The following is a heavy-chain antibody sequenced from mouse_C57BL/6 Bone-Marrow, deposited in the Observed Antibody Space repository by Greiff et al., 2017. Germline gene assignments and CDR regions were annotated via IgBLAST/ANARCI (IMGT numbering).Heavy chain of an antibody. Sequence: QVQLQQPGAELVKPGASVKMSCKASGYTFTSYWITWVKQRPGQGLEWIGDIYPGSGSTNYNEKFKSKATLTVDTSSSTAYMQLSSLTSEDSAVYFCARPLRYSKAWFAYWGQGTLVTVSA. D-gene: IGHD2-5*01. V-gene: IGHV1-55*01. CDR3: ARPLRYSKAWFAY. CDR1: GYTFTSYW. J-gene: IGHJ3*01. CDR2: IYPGSGST.